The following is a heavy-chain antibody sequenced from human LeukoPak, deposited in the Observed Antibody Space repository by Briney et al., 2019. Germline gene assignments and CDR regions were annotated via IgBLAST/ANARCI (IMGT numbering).Heavy chain of an antibody. CDR1: GGSFSGYY. D-gene: IGHD3-10*01. V-gene: IGHV4-34*01. CDR2: INHSGST. J-gene: IGHJ4*02. CDR3: ARHKGILLWFGELENYFDY. Sequence: PSETLSLTCAVYGGSFSGYYWSWIRQPPGKGLEWIGEINHSGSTNYNPSLKSRVTISVDTSKNQFSLKLSSVTAADTAVYYRARHKGILLWFGELENYFDYWGQGTLVTVSS.